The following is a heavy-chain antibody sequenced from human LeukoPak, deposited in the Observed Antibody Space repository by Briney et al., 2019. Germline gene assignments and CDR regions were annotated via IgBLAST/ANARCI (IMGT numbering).Heavy chain of an antibody. CDR3: ARTITVAGKYYFDY. CDR1: GGSISSSSYY. CDR2: IYTSGST. Sequence: SETLSLTCTVSGGSISSSSYYWSWIRQPAGKGLEWIGRIYTSGSTNYNPSLKSRVTISVDTSKNRFSLTLSSVTAADTAVYYCARTITVAGKYYFDYWGQGTLVTVSS. V-gene: IGHV4-61*02. J-gene: IGHJ4*02. D-gene: IGHD6-19*01.